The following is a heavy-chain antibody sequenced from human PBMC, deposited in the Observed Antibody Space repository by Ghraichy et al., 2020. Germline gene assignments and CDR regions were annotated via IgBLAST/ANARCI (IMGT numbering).Heavy chain of an antibody. Sequence: SETLSLTCTVSGGSISSSDYYWSWIRQHPGKGLEWIGHIYYSGSTHYNPSLKSRLTISVDTSKKQFSLRLSSVTAADTAVYYCARAELGGVTKYWGQGTLVTVSS. D-gene: IGHD3-16*01. J-gene: IGHJ4*02. CDR3: ARAELGGVTKY. V-gene: IGHV4-31*03. CDR2: IYYSGST. CDR1: GGSISSSDYY.